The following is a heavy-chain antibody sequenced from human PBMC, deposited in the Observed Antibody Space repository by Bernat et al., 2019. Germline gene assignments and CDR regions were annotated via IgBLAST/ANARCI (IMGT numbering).Heavy chain of an antibody. D-gene: IGHD3-22*01. CDR2: IYYSGST. Sequence: QLQLQESGPGLVKPSETLSLTCTVSGGSISSSSYYWGWIRQPPGKGLEWIGSIYYSGSTYYNPSLKSRVTISVETSKNQCSLKLGSVTAADTAVYYCARRGSSCYYLYYFDYWGQGTLVTVSS. CDR3: ARRGSSCYYLYYFDY. CDR1: GGSISSSSYY. V-gene: IGHV4-39*01. J-gene: IGHJ4*02.